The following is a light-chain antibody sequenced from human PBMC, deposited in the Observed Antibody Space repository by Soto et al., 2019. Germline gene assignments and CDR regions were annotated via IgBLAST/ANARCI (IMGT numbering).Light chain of an antibody. J-gene: IGKJ2*01. CDR2: AAS. V-gene: IGKV3-20*01. Sequence: EIVLTQSPGTLSLSPGERATLSCRASRFLSGSYVVWYQQKPGQAPRLLIYAASRRATGIPDRFSGSGSATEYTLTISRLEPEDSAVYYCQQQGTFGQGTKLEIK. CDR1: RFLSGSY. CDR3: QQQGT.